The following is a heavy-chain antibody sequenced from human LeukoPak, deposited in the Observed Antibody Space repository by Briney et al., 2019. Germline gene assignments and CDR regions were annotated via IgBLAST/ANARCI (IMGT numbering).Heavy chain of an antibody. CDR1: GFTFSSYA. Sequence: PGGSLRLSCAASGFTFSSYAMSWVRQAPGKGLEWVSAISGSGGSTYYADSVKGRFTISRDNSKNTLYLQMNSLRAEDTAVYYCAKDPLEVWSGYPRNWFDPWGQGTLVTVSS. D-gene: IGHD3-3*01. J-gene: IGHJ5*02. V-gene: IGHV3-23*01. CDR2: ISGSGGST. CDR3: AKDPLEVWSGYPRNWFDP.